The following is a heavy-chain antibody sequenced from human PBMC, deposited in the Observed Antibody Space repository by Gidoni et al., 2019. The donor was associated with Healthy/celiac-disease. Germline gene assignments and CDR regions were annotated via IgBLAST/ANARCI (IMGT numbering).Heavy chain of an antibody. V-gene: IGHV4-61*01. D-gene: IGHD6-6*01. CDR1: GCSVSSGSYY. J-gene: IGHJ4*02. Sequence: QVPLHESCPGLVKPSETLSLTCPVSGCSVSSGSYYWSWIRQPPGKGLEWIGYIYYSGSTNYNPSLKSRVNRSGDTSKNQFSLKMSAGTAADTAVYYCARGAFKYSIDYWGQGTLVTVSS. CDR2: IYYSGST. CDR3: ARGAFKYSIDY.